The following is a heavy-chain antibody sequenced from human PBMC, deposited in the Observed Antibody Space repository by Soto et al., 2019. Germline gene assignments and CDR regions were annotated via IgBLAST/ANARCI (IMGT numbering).Heavy chain of an antibody. CDR2: IIPIFGTA. Sequence: QVQLVQSGAEVKKPGSSVKVSCKASGGTFSSYALSWVRQAPGQGLEWMGGIIPIFGTANYAQKFQGRVTITADESTSTAYMALSSLRSEDTAVYYCAPDGNEAARPSWGQGTLVTVSS. J-gene: IGHJ5*02. V-gene: IGHV1-69*01. CDR3: APDGNEAARPS. CDR1: GGTFSSYA. D-gene: IGHD6-6*01.